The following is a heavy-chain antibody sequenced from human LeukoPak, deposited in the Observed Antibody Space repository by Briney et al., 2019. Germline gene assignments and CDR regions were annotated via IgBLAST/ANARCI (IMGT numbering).Heavy chain of an antibody. CDR3: AIDYVATVTPYYFDY. CDR2: ISSSSSYI. D-gene: IGHD4-17*01. V-gene: IGHV3-21*01. Sequence: PGGSLRLSCAASGFTFSRYWMHWVRQAPGKGLEWVSSISSSSSYIYYADSVKGRFTISRDNAKNSLYLQMNSLRAEDTAVYYCAIDYVATVTPYYFDYWGQGTLVTVSS. J-gene: IGHJ4*02. CDR1: GFTFSRYW.